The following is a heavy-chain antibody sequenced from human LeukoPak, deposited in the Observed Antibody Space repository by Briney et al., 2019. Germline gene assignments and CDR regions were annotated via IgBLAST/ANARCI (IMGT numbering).Heavy chain of an antibody. CDR2: ISYDGSNK. J-gene: IGHJ4*02. D-gene: IGHD6-19*01. CDR3: ARPPIAVATDYFDY. CDR1: GFTFSSYA. V-gene: IGHV3-30-3*01. Sequence: GGSLRLSCAASGFTFSSYAMHWARQAPGKGLEWVAVISYDGSNKYYADSVKGRFTISRDNSKNTLYLQMNSLRAEDTAVYYCARPPIAVATDYFDYWGQGTLVTVSS.